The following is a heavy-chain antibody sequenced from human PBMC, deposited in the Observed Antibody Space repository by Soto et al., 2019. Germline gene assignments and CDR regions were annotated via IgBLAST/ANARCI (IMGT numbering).Heavy chain of an antibody. Sequence: QVQLVQSGAEVKKPGASVKVSCKASGYTFTSYGISWVRQAPGQGLEWMGWISAYNGNTNYAQKLQGRVTMTTDTSTSTAYMELRSLRSDDTAVYYCARSLKPYYYDSSGRYAFDIWGQGTMVTVSS. CDR2: ISAYNGNT. CDR3: ARSLKPYYYDSSGRYAFDI. V-gene: IGHV1-18*01. D-gene: IGHD3-22*01. CDR1: GYTFTSYG. J-gene: IGHJ3*02.